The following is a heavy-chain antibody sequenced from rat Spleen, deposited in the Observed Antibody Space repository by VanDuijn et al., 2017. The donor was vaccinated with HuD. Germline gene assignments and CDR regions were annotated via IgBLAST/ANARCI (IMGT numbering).Heavy chain of an antibody. CDR2: ISYDGSST. D-gene: IGHD1-2*01. J-gene: IGHJ4*01. CDR1: GFTFSNYD. V-gene: IGHV5-7*01. Sequence: EVQLVESGGGLVQPGRSMKLSCAASGFTFSNYDMAWVRQAPKKGLEWVATISYDGSSTNYRDSVKGRFTISRDNAKSTLYLQMDSLRSEDTATYYCARQTSYAYVMDAWGQGASVTVSS. CDR3: ARQTSYAYVMDA.